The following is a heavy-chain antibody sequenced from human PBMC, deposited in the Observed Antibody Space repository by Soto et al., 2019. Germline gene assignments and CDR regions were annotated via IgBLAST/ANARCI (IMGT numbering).Heavy chain of an antibody. D-gene: IGHD5-18*01. CDR1: GYTFTGYD. CDR3: ARNRAGYSYGRHYYYYYGMDV. Sequence: ASVKVSCKASGYTFTGYDINWVRQATGQGLEWMGWMNPNSGNTGYAQKFQGRVTMTRNTSISTAYMELSSLRSEDTAVYYCARNRAGYSYGRHYYYYYGMDVWGQGTTVTVSS. CDR2: MNPNSGNT. V-gene: IGHV1-8*01. J-gene: IGHJ6*02.